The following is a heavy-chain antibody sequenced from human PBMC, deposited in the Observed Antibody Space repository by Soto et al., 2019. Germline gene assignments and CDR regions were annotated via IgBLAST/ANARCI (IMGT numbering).Heavy chain of an antibody. CDR1: GGSISSYY. J-gene: IGHJ5*02. CDR2: IYYSGST. V-gene: IGHV4-59*08. D-gene: IGHD6-13*01. Sequence: SETLTLTCTVSGGSISSYYWSWIRQPPGKGLEWIGYIYYSGSTNYNPSLKSRVTISVDTSKNQFSLKLSSVTAADTAVYYCARLQSKEQQGFSFDPWGQGTLVTVSS. CDR3: ARLQSKEQQGFSFDP.